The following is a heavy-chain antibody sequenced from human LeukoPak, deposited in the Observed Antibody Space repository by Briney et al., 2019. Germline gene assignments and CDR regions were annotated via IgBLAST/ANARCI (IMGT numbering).Heavy chain of an antibody. Sequence: GASVKVSCKASGYSFTGYYLHWVRQAPGQGLEWMGRINPNNDVTTYAQKFQDRVTMTRDTSISTAYMELSRLTSDDSAVYYCARGHDNWFDPWGQGTLVIVSS. V-gene: IGHV1-2*06. J-gene: IGHJ5*02. CDR3: ARGHDNWFDP. CDR2: INPNNDVT. CDR1: GYSFTGYY.